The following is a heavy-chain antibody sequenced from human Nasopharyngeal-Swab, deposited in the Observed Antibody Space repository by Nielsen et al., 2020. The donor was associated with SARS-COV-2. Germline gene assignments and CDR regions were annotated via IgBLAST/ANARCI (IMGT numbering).Heavy chain of an antibody. CDR3: ARERLGYCSSTNCYGGERYYYYYYMDV. Sequence: WIRQPPGKGLEWIGEIYHSGSTNYNPSLKSRVTISVDKSKNQFSLKLSSVTAADTAVYYCARERLGYCSSTNCYGGERYYYYYYMDVWGKGTTVTVSS. J-gene: IGHJ6*03. V-gene: IGHV4-4*02. CDR2: IYHSGST. D-gene: IGHD2-2*01.